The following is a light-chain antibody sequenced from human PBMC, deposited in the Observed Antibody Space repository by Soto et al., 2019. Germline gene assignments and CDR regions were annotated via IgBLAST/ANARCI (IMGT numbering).Light chain of an antibody. CDR1: QSLLHSDGKTY. CDR2: WAS. J-gene: IGKJ1*01. V-gene: IGKV2D-29*01. CDR3: QQYYNTPWT. Sequence: EIVMTQTPLSLSVTPGQPASISCKSSQSLLHSDGKTYFYWYLQKPGQPPQLLIYWASTRESGVPDRFSGSGSGTDFTLTISSLQAEDVAVYYCQQYYNTPWTFGQGTKVDIK.